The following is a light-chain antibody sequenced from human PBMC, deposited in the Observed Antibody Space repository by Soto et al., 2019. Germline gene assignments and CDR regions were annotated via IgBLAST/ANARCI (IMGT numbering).Light chain of an antibody. CDR2: GAF. Sequence: DIQMTQSPPYLSASIGDRVTITCQASHDIGNYLNWYQHKPGKAPNLVIYGAFNLETWVPSRFSGGGSGTDFTFTISSLRPEDIATYYCQHSDHLALFGPGTKVDIK. CDR1: HDIGNY. CDR3: QHSDHLAL. J-gene: IGKJ3*01. V-gene: IGKV1-33*01.